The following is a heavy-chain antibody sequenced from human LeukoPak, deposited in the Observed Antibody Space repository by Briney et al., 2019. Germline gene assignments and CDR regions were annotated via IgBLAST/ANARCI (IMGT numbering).Heavy chain of an antibody. Sequence: GGSLRLSCAASGFTLSSYEMRWVRQAPGKGLGWVSYITSSGSTMYYADSVKGRFTISRDNAKNSLYLQMSSLRAEDTAVYYCATLRPRQQLVVDHWGQGTLVTVSS. CDR2: ITSSGSTM. J-gene: IGHJ4*02. CDR3: ATLRPRQQLVVDH. V-gene: IGHV3-48*03. CDR1: GFTLSSYE. D-gene: IGHD6-13*01.